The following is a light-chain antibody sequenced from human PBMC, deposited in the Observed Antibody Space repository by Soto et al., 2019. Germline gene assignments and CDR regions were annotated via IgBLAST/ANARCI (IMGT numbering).Light chain of an antibody. CDR1: TNDVGGYNY. CDR3: NSYTSSTSRPYV. J-gene: IGLJ1*01. CDR2: EVS. Sequence: QSALTQPASVSGSPGQSITISCTGTTNDVGGYNYVSWYQQHPGKAPKLLIFEVSSRRSGVSNRFSGSKSGNTASLTISALQAEDEAEYFCNSYTSSTSRPYVFGTGTKVTVL. V-gene: IGLV2-14*01.